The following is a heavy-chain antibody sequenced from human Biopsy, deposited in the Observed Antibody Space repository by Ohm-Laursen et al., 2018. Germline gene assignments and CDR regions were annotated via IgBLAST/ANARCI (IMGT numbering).Heavy chain of an antibody. D-gene: IGHD3-10*01. V-gene: IGHV3-33*01. Sequence: SLRLSCAASGFTFSGYGMHWVRQAPGKGLGWVAVIWHDGTDKFYADSVKGRFTISRDNSKNTLYLHMNSLRAADTAVYYCARDRYYGSENYFSHYNMDVWGQGTTVTVSS. CDR1: GFTFSGYG. CDR2: IWHDGTDK. CDR3: ARDRYYGSENYFSHYNMDV. J-gene: IGHJ6*03.